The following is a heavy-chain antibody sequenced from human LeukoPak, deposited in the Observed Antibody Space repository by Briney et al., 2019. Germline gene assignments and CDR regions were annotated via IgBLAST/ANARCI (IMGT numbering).Heavy chain of an antibody. CDR3: VRVGSVAGSDYLDY. CDR2: SRNKAKSYTT. J-gene: IGHJ4*02. Sequence: GGSLRLSCTVSGFTFSDHFLDWVRQAPGKGLEWVGRSRNKAKSYTTEYAASVKGRFTISRDDSKNSLYLQMNNLRTEDTAVYYCVRVGSVAGSDYLDYWGQGTLVTVSS. CDR1: GFTFSDHF. V-gene: IGHV3-72*01. D-gene: IGHD6-19*01.